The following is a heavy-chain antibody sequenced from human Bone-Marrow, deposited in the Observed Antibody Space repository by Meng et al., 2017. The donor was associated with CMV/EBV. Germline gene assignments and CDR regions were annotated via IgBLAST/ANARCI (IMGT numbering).Heavy chain of an antibody. V-gene: IGHV3-72*01. J-gene: IGHJ4*02. CDR2: TRNKANSYTT. CDR3: ARSHYGSESRFDY. D-gene: IGHD3-10*01. CDR1: GFTFSDYY. Sequence: GESLKISCAVSGFTFSDYYMDWVRQAPGRGLEWIGRTRNKANSYTTEYAASVKGRFTISRGESENSLYLQMNSLRSEDTAVYYCARSHYGSESRFDYWGRGTLVTGSS.